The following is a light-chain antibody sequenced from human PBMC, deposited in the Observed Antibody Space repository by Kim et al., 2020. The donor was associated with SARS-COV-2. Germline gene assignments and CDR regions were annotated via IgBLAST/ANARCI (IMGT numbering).Light chain of an antibody. J-gene: IGLJ3*02. Sequence: SSELTQDPAVSVALGQTVRITCQGDSLRSYYASWYQQKPGQAPVLVIYGKNNRPSGIPERFSGSSSGNTASLTITGAQAEDEAEYYCNSRDSSGNHPVFG. CDR2: GKN. CDR1: SLRSYY. CDR3: NSRDSSGNHPV. V-gene: IGLV3-19*01.